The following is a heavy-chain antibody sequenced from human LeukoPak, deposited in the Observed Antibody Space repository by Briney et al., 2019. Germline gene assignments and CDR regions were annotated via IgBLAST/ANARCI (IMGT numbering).Heavy chain of an antibody. CDR1: GGTFSSYA. V-gene: IGHV1-69*06. CDR3: ARAKYSSSWSHFDY. J-gene: IGHJ4*02. Sequence: ASVKVSCKASGGTFSSYAIHWVRQAPGQGLEWMGGIIRIFSTTNYAQKFQGRVTISADKSTSTAYMELSSLRSEDTAVYYCARAKYSSSWSHFDYWGQGTLVTVSS. CDR2: IIRIFSTT. D-gene: IGHD6-13*01.